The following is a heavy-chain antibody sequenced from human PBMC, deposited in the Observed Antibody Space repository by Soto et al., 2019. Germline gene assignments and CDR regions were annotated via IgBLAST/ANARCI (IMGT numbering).Heavy chain of an antibody. J-gene: IGHJ6*02. Sequence: SQTLSLTCAISGDSVSSNSAAWNWIRQSPSRGLEWLGRTYYRSKWYNDYAVSVKSRITINPDTSKNQFSLQLNSVTPEDTAVYYCARGEWELPYYYYDYGMDVWGQGTTVTVSS. D-gene: IGHD1-26*01. V-gene: IGHV6-1*01. CDR1: GDSVSSNSAA. CDR2: TYYRSKWYN. CDR3: ARGEWELPYYYYDYGMDV.